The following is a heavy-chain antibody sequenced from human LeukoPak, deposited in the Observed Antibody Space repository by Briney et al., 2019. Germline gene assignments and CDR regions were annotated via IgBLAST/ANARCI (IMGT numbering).Heavy chain of an antibody. J-gene: IGHJ4*02. V-gene: IGHV3-23*01. CDR3: AKSPDFWSGYFTLPLDY. CDR1: GFTFSSYA. CDR2: ISGSGGST. Sequence: PGGSLRLSCAASGFTFSSYAMSWVRQAPGKGLEWVSAISGSGGSTYYADSVKGRFTISRDNSKNTLYLQMNSLRAEDTAVYYCAKSPDFWSGYFTLPLDYWGQGTLVTVSS. D-gene: IGHD3-3*01.